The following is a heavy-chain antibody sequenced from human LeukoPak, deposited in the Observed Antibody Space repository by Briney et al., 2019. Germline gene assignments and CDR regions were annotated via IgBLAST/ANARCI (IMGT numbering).Heavy chain of an antibody. V-gene: IGHV3-23*01. Sequence: GGSLRLSCAASGFTFSSYAMRWVRQAPGKGLEWVSAISGSGGSTYYADSVKGRFTISRDNSKNTLYLQMNSLRAEDTAVYYCAKHEGAHPYYYYMDVWGKGTTVTVSS. D-gene: IGHD1-26*01. J-gene: IGHJ6*03. CDR3: AKHEGAHPYYYYMDV. CDR1: GFTFSSYA. CDR2: ISGSGGST.